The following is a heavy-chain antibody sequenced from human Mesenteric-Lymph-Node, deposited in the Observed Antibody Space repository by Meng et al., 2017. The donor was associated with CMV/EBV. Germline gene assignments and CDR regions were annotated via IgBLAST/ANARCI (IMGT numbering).Heavy chain of an antibody. J-gene: IGHJ6*02. Sequence: GGSLRLSCIASGFIFSNYWMSWVRQAPGKGLEWVANIKQDGSEKYSVDSVKGRFTISRDNSKNTLYLQMNSLRAEDTAVYYCARDLSSSLVYYGMDVWGQGTTVTVSS. CDR3: ARDLSSSLVYYGMDV. CDR1: GFIFSNYW. CDR2: IKQDGSEK. V-gene: IGHV3-7*01. D-gene: IGHD6-6*01.